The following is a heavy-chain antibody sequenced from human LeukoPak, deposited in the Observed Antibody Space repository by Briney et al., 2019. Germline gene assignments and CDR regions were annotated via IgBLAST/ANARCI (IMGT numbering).Heavy chain of an antibody. J-gene: IGHJ4*02. Sequence: GESLKISCKGYGYNFATYWIGWVRQMLGKGLEYMGVIYPDDSDTRYSPSFEGQVTISADKSITTTYLQWSSLQASDTAVYYCARLGGYTYAESFDSRGQGTLVTVSS. CDR3: ARLGGYTYAESFDS. V-gene: IGHV5-51*01. CDR1: GYNFATYW. CDR2: IYPDDSDT. D-gene: IGHD5-18*01.